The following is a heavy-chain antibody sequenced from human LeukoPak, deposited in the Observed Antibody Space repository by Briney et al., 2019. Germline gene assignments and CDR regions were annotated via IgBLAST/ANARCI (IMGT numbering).Heavy chain of an antibody. J-gene: IGHJ3*02. Sequence: GGSLRLSCAASGFTFSSYGMHWVRQAPGKGLEWVAFISPDGSIGNYADSVKGRFTISRDNSKNTVYLQINSLRPEDMALYHCAKDDHYDTSGHGWVFDIWGQGTVVTVSS. D-gene: IGHD3-22*01. CDR3: AKDDHYDTSGHGWVFDI. CDR2: ISPDGSIG. CDR1: GFTFSSYG. V-gene: IGHV3-30*18.